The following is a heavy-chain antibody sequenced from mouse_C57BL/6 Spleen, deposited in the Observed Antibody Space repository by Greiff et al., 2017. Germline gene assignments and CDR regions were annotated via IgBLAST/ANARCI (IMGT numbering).Heavy chain of an antibody. V-gene: IGHV1-52*01. CDR2: IDPSDSET. J-gene: IGHJ3*01. Sequence: QVQLQQPGAELVRPGSSVKLSCKASGYTFTSYWMHWVKQRPIQGLEWIGNIDPSDSETHYNQKFKDKATLTVDKSSSTVYMQLSSLTSEDSAVYYCARSDSSGYLFAYWGQGTLVTVSA. CDR1: GYTFTSYW. D-gene: IGHD3-2*02. CDR3: ARSDSSGYLFAY.